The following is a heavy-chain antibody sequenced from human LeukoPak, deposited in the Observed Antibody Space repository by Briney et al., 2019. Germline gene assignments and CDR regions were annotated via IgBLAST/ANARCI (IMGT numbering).Heavy chain of an antibody. CDR3: ARDVAAVDTAMVDY. V-gene: IGHV3-20*04. J-gene: IGHJ4*02. CDR1: GFTFDHYG. Sequence: GGSLRLSCAASGFTFDHYGMSWVRQAPGKGLEWVGGINWNSGSTGHADSVKGRFTISRDNAKNSLYLQMNSLRAEDTAVYYCARDVAAVDTAMVDYWGQGTLVTVSS. D-gene: IGHD5-18*01. CDR2: INWNSGST.